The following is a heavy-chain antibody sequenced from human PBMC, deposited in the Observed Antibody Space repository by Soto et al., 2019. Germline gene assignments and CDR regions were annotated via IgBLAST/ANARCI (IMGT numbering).Heavy chain of an antibody. V-gene: IGHV3-74*01. CDR2: LNSDGSRT. CDR3: ASYNWGSRVNY. D-gene: IGHD7-27*01. J-gene: IGHJ4*02. Sequence: EVQLVESGGGLVQPGGSLRLSCAASGLNFSNYWMHWVRQVPGKGLVWVSRLNSDGSRTRYADSVKGRFTISRDNTKNTLFLQMKSLRAEDTAIYYCASYNWGSRVNYWGQGTLVTVSS. CDR1: GLNFSNYW.